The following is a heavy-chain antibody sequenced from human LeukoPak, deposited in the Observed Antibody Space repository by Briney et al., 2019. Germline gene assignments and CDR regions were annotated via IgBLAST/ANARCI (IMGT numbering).Heavy chain of an antibody. Sequence: GGSLRLSCAASGFTFSSYAMSWVRQAPGKGLEWVLAISGSGGSTYHADSVKGRFTISRDNSKNTLYLQMNSLRAEDTAVYYCAPSPYDYVWGSYRWGQGTLVTVSS. CDR3: APSPYDYVWGSYR. V-gene: IGHV3-23*01. CDR1: GFTFSSYA. J-gene: IGHJ4*02. CDR2: ISGSGGST. D-gene: IGHD3-16*02.